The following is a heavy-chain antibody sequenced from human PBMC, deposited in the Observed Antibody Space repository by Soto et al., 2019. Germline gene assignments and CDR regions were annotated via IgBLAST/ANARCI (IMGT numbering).Heavy chain of an antibody. Sequence: EVQLLESGGGLVQPGGSLRLSCVASGFTFSSYAMSWVRQAPGKGLEWVSDISGTGGSTYSADSVKGRFTISRDKSKSTLYLQMNSLRAEDTALYYCAKKMGDYFGSDNFYYPYFDSWGQGTLVTVSS. D-gene: IGHD3-10*01. CDR2: ISGTGGST. CDR3: AKKMGDYFGSDNFYYPYFDS. J-gene: IGHJ4*02. CDR1: GFTFSSYA. V-gene: IGHV3-23*01.